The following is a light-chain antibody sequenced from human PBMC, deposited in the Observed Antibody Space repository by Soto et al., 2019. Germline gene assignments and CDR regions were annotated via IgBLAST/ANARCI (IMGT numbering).Light chain of an antibody. CDR3: QQYGSSPTT. CDR1: QSVSST. Sequence: EIVMTQSPATLSVSPGGRATLSCRASQSVSSTLAWYQQKPGQAPRLLIYGASTRATGIPDRFSGSGSGPDFTLTISRLEPEDFAVYYCQQYGSSPTTFGQGTKVDIK. CDR2: GAS. V-gene: IGKV3-20*01. J-gene: IGKJ1*01.